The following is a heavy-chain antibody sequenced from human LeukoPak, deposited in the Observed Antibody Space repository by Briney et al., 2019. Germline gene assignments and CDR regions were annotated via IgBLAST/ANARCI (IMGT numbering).Heavy chain of an antibody. D-gene: IGHD2-2*01. CDR1: GYTLTELS. CDR2: FDPEDGET. Sequence: ASVKVSCKVSGYTLTELSMHWVRQAPGKGLEWMGGFDPEDGETIYAQKFQGRVTMTEDTSTDTAYMELSSLRSEDTAVYYCARGTGPSNPPSHWFDPWGQGTLVTVSS. CDR3: ARGTGPSNPPSHWFDP. V-gene: IGHV1-24*01. J-gene: IGHJ5*02.